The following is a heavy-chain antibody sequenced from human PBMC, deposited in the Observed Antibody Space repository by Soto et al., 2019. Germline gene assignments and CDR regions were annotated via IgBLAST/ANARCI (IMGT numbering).Heavy chain of an antibody. D-gene: IGHD1-1*01. Sequence: SETLSLTCTVSGGSINSYYWSWIRQPPGKGLQWIGYIYYSGSTNYNPSLKSRVTISVDTSKNQFSLRPSSVTAADTAVYYCARQATAFDFWGQETLVTVPS. CDR1: GGSINSYY. CDR3: ARQATAFDF. J-gene: IGHJ4*02. CDR2: IYYSGST. V-gene: IGHV4-59*08.